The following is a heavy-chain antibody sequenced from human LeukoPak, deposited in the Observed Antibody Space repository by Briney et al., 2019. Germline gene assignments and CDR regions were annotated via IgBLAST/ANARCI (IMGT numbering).Heavy chain of an antibody. CDR3: AKDLWEYGDLTGWFDP. Sequence: PGGSLRLSRAASGFTFNNYAMTWVRQAPGKGLEWISVISGNDGNTFYADSVKGRFTISRDNSKDTLFLQMYSLRVEDTALYYCAKDLWEYGDLTGWFDPWGQGTLVTVSS. CDR2: ISGNDGNT. V-gene: IGHV3-23*01. J-gene: IGHJ5*02. D-gene: IGHD4-17*01. CDR1: GFTFNNYA.